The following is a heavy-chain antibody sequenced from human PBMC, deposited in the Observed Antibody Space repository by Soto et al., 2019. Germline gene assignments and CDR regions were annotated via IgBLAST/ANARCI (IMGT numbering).Heavy chain of an antibody. CDR2: TYYRSKWFH. V-gene: IGHV6-1*01. D-gene: IGHD3-10*01. Sequence: QGQLQQSGPGLVKPSQTLSLTCAISGDSVSSDITSWNWIRQSTSRGLVWLGRTYYRSKWFHDYAASVKSRITINTDTSKNQFSLELNAMTAEDTAVYYCARGNALDVWGQGTVVTVSS. CDR3: ARGNALDV. J-gene: IGHJ3*01. CDR1: GDSVSSDITS.